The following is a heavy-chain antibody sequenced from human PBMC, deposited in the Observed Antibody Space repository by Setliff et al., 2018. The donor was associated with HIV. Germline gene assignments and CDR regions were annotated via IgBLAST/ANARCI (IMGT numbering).Heavy chain of an antibody. D-gene: IGHD6-19*01. CDR2: VSHSGDT. CDR1: GGSVSSGPYY. Sequence: SETLSLTCTVSGGSVSSGPYYWGWVRLSPGKGLEWIGSVSHSGDTYYSPALKNRVSMSIDTSKSQFSLKLDSVIVADTALYYCGRDVGYSGWYFVLGYFNSWGQGALVTVSS. CDR3: GRDVGYSGWYFVLGYFNS. J-gene: IGHJ4*02. V-gene: IGHV4-39*02.